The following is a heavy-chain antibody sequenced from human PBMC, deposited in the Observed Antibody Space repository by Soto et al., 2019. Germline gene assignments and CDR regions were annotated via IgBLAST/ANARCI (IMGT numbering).Heavy chain of an antibody. CDR3: ARHYGSE. CDR1: GVSISSSSYY. Sequence: SETLSLTCTVSGVSISSSSYYWSWIRQSPGKGLEWIGNIYYSGSTYYNPSLRSRLTISLDSSKNQFSLRLNSVTAADTAVYYCARHYGSEWGQGTLVTVSS. CDR2: IYYSGST. V-gene: IGHV4-39*01. D-gene: IGHD3-10*01. J-gene: IGHJ4*02.